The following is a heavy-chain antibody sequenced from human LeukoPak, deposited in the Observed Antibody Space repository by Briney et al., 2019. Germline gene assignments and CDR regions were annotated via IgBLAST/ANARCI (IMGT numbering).Heavy chain of an antibody. CDR3: ARVGVYCSSTSCYNGAFDI. CDR2: IYNSGST. D-gene: IGHD2-2*02. Sequence: PSETLSLTCAVSGYSISSGYYWGCLRQPPREGREWSGSIYNSGSTYYNPSLKSRVTISVDTSKNQFSLKLSSVTAADAAVYYCARVGVYCSSTSCYNGAFDIWGQGTMVTVSS. V-gene: IGHV4-38-2*01. J-gene: IGHJ3*02. CDR1: GYSISSGYY.